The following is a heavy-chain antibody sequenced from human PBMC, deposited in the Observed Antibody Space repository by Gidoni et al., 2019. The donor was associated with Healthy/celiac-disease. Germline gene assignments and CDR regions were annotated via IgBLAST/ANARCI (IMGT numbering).Heavy chain of an antibody. Sequence: EVQLLESGGGLVQPGGSLRLSCAAFGFTFSSYALSWVRQAPGKGLEWVSAISGSGGSTYYADSVKGRFTISRDNSKNTLYLQMNSLRAEDTAVYYCAKKYYYDSSGYYVHPYYFDYWGQGTLVTVSS. CDR2: ISGSGGST. CDR1: GFTFSSYA. V-gene: IGHV3-23*01. D-gene: IGHD3-22*01. CDR3: AKKYYYDSSGYYVHPYYFDY. J-gene: IGHJ4*02.